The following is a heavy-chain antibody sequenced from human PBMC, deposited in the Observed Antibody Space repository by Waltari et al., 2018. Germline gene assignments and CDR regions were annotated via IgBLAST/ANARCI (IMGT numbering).Heavy chain of an antibody. V-gene: IGHV4-59*01. CDR3: ARAPPVDNWNWYFDL. J-gene: IGHJ2*01. Sequence: QVQLQESGPGLVKPSETLSLTCTVSGGSISSYYWSWIRQPPGKGLEWIGYIYYSWSTNYNPSLKRRVTISVDTSKNQFSLKLSSVTAADTAVYYCARAPPVDNWNWYFDLWGRGTLVTVSS. CDR2: IYYSWST. CDR1: GGSISSYY. D-gene: IGHD1-20*01.